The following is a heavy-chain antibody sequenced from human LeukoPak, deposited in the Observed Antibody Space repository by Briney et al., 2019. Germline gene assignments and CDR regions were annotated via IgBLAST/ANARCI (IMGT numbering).Heavy chain of an antibody. V-gene: IGHV4-61*02. D-gene: IGHD3-22*01. CDR3: ARASDYYDSSGYRGAFDI. J-gene: IGHJ3*02. Sequence: SQTLSLTCTASGGSISSGNYYWSWIRQPAGKGLEWIGRFHSGGSTTYNPSLKSRVTISADTAKNQVSLKMSSVTAADTAVYYCARASDYYDSSGYRGAFDIWGQGTMVTVSS. CDR1: GGSISSGNYY. CDR2: FHSGGST.